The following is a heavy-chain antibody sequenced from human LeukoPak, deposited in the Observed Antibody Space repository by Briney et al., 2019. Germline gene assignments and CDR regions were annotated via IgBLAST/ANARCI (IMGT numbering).Heavy chain of an antibody. D-gene: IGHD6-19*01. CDR3: ARSPSGWYPRPADY. Sequence: ASVKVSCKASGYTFTSYGISWVQQAPGQGLEWMGWISAYNGNTNYAQKLQGRVTMTTDTSTSTAYMELRSLRSDETAVYYCARSPSGWYPRPADYWGQGTLVIVSS. V-gene: IGHV1-18*01. J-gene: IGHJ4*02. CDR2: ISAYNGNT. CDR1: GYTFTSYG.